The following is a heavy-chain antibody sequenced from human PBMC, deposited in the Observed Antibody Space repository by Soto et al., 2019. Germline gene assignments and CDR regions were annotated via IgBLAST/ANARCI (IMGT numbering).Heavy chain of an antibody. Sequence: EVQLLESGGGLVQPGGSLRLSCAASGFTFSSYAMSWVRQAPGKGLEWVSAISGSGGSTYYADSVKGRFTISRDNSKNTLYLQTNSLRAEDTAVYYCAKEAKELLWFGESFDYWGQGTLVTVSS. D-gene: IGHD3-10*01. CDR3: AKEAKELLWFGESFDY. J-gene: IGHJ4*02. CDR2: ISGSGGST. CDR1: GFTFSSYA. V-gene: IGHV3-23*01.